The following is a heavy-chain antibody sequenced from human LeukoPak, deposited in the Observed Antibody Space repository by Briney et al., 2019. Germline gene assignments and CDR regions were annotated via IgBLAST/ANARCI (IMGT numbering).Heavy chain of an antibody. J-gene: IGHJ4*02. CDR2: TYYSRNT. CDR3: VRHEEEDGYNAKTFDY. D-gene: IGHD5-24*01. CDR1: GGSISSSGNF. V-gene: IGHV4-39*01. Sequence: SETLSLTCAVSGGSISSSGNFWGWVRQPPGRWLEWIASTYYSRNTYYNPSLKSRVTISVDTSKNQFSLKLSSVTAADTAVYYCVRHEEEDGYNAKTFDYWGQGTLVTVSS.